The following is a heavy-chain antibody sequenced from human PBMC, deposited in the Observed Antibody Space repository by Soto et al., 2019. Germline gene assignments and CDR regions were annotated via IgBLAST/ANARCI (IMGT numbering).Heavy chain of an antibody. D-gene: IGHD3-10*01. CDR2: LLHDGNNK. CDR3: ARDDEDGSYCDLGY. Sequence: QVQLVESGGGVVQPGRSLRLSCAASGFTFSNYIMHWVRQAPGKGLEWVAMLLHDGNNKYYADSVKGRFTISRDNSKNTLYLQMNSLRTEDTAMYYCARDDEDGSYCDLGYWGQGTLVTVSS. CDR1: GFTFSNYI. V-gene: IGHV3-30-3*01. J-gene: IGHJ4*02.